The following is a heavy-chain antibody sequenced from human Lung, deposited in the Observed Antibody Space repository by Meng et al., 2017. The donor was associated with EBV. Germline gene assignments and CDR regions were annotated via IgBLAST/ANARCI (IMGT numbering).Heavy chain of an antibody. D-gene: IGHD3-10*02. V-gene: IGHV6-1*01. CDR3: ARDWGDVRGGFDF. J-gene: IGHJ4*02. CDR1: GDSVSSSSAA. CDR2: TYYRSKWYN. Sequence: VPLQQSGPGLVKPSQTLSLTCAISGDSVSSSSAAWTWIRQSPSRGLEWLGRTYYRSKWYNDYAVYVKSRITINPDTSKNQFSLQLNSVTPEDTAIYYCARDWGDVRGGFDFWGQGTLVTVSS.